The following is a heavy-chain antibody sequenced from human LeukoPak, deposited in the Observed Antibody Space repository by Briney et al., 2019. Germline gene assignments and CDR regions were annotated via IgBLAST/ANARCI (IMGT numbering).Heavy chain of an antibody. V-gene: IGHV4-4*07. Sequence: SETLSLTCTVSGGSISSYYWSWIRQPAGKGLEWIGRIYTSGSTNYNPSLKSRVTMSVDTSKNQFSLKLSSVTAADTAVYYCARVGPSGYDRNDNWFDPWGQGTLVTVSS. CDR2: IYTSGST. D-gene: IGHD5-12*01. CDR3: ARVGPSGYDRNDNWFDP. J-gene: IGHJ5*02. CDR1: GGSISSYY.